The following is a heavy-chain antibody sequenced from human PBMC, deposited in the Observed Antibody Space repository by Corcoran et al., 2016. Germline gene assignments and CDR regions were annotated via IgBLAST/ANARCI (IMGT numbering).Heavy chain of an antibody. CDR1: GFTFSSYS. CDR2: ISSSSTI. J-gene: IGHJ3*02. V-gene: IGHV3-48*04. Sequence: EVQLVESGGGLVQPGGSLRLSCAASGFTFSSYSMNWVRQAPGKGLEWVSYISSSSTIYYADSVKGRFTISRDNAKNSLYLQMNSLRAEDAAVYYCARTNAFDIWGQGTMVTVSS. CDR3: ARTNAFDI.